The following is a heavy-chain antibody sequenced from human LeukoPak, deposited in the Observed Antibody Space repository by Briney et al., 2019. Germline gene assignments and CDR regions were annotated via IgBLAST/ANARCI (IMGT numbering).Heavy chain of an antibody. D-gene: IGHD6-13*01. J-gene: IGHJ4*02. V-gene: IGHV3-43*02. CDR3: ARGHHSSSYDYFDY. CDR2: INENGDIA. CDR1: GFTFDDYA. Sequence: GGSLRLSCAASGFTFDDYAMHWVRQGPGKSLEWVSLINENGDIAYYGDSVRGRFTVSRDNAKNSLYLQMNSLRAEDTALYYCARGHHSSSYDYFDYWGQGTLVTVSS.